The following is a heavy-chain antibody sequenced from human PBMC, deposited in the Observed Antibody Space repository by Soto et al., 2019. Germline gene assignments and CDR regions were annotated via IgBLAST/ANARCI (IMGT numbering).Heavy chain of an antibody. CDR2: ISSSSSYI. CDR3: ASSSSSTPFDY. Sequence: PGGSLRLSCAASGFTFSSYSMNWVRQAPGKGLEWVSSISSSSSYIYYADSVKGRFTISRDNAKNSLYLQMNSLRAEDTAVYYCASSSSSTPFDYWGQGTLVTVS. J-gene: IGHJ4*02. V-gene: IGHV3-21*01. CDR1: GFTFSSYS. D-gene: IGHD6-6*01.